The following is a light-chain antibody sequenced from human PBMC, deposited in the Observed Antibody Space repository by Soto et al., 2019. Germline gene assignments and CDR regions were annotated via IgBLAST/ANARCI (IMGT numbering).Light chain of an antibody. J-gene: IGKJ4*01. CDR3: QQYGSSALT. V-gene: IGKV3-20*01. CDR1: QSVSSN. Sequence: EIVLTQSPATLSLSPGERATLSCRASQSVSSNLAWYQQKPGQAPRPLIYGASSRATGIPDRFSGSGSGTDFTLTISRLEPEDFAVYYCQQYGSSALTFGGGTKVDIK. CDR2: GAS.